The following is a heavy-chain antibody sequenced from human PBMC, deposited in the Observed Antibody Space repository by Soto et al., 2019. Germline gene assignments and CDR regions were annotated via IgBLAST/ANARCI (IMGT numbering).Heavy chain of an antibody. CDR2: INAGNGNT. CDR1: GYTFTSYA. Sequence: ASVKVSCKASGYTFTSYAMHWVRQAPGQRLEWMGWINAGNGNTKYSQKFQGRVTITRDTSASTAYMELSSLRSEDTAVYYCARGGVTMIVVASGYFQHWGQGTLVTVSS. J-gene: IGHJ1*01. D-gene: IGHD3-22*01. V-gene: IGHV1-3*01. CDR3: ARGGVTMIVVASGYFQH.